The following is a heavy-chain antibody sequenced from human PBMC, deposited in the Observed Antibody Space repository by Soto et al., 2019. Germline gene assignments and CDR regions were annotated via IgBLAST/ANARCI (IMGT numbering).Heavy chain of an antibody. D-gene: IGHD6-19*01. V-gene: IGHV1-18*01. CDR1: GYTFTSYG. J-gene: IGHJ5*02. Sequence: ASVKVSCKASGYTFTSYGISWVRQAPGQGLEWMGWISAYNGNTNYAQKLQGRVTMTTDTSTSTAYMELRSLRSDDTAVYYCARAPNSSGWHPFDPWGQGTRFTASS. CDR2: ISAYNGNT. CDR3: ARAPNSSGWHPFDP.